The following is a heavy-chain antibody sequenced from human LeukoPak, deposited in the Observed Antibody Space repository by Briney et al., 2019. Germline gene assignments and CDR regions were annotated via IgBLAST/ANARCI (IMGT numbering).Heavy chain of an antibody. D-gene: IGHD1-26*01. Sequence: GGSLRLSCAASGFTFSDYWMTWVRQVPGKGLEWVANVGSDGSEKNYVDSVEGRFTISRDNAKKSLDLEMNSLRVEDTALYYCAKVGTWELQRVFENWGQGTLVTVSS. V-gene: IGHV3-7*01. J-gene: IGHJ4*02. CDR3: AKVGTWELQRVFEN. CDR2: VGSDGSEK. CDR1: GFTFSDYW.